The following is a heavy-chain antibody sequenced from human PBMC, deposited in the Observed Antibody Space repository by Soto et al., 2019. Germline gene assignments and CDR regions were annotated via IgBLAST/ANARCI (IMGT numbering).Heavy chain of an antibody. Sequence: GGSLRLSCAASGFTFNTAWMNWVRQAPGKGLVWVSGINPDGSSTDYADSVEGRFTISRDNAKNTLYLQMNSLRAEDTAVYYCARSNWFDPWGQGTLVTVSS. CDR1: GFTFNTAW. CDR3: ARSNWFDP. V-gene: IGHV3-74*01. J-gene: IGHJ5*02. CDR2: INPDGSST.